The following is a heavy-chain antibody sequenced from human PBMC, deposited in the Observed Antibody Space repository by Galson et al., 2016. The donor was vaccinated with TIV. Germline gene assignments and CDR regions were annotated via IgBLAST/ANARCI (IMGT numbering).Heavy chain of an antibody. CDR1: GFTFSNYA. Sequence: PRLSCAASGFTFSNYALSWVRQAPGKGLEWVSSITGSGVTTFYADSVKGRFTISRDNSKNTMSLQMNSLRAEDTAVYYCAVDADGAYYYDSGDYYWGQGTLVTVSS. V-gene: IGHV3-23*01. J-gene: IGHJ4*02. D-gene: IGHD3-22*01. CDR2: ITGSGVTT. CDR3: AVDADGAYYYDSGDYY.